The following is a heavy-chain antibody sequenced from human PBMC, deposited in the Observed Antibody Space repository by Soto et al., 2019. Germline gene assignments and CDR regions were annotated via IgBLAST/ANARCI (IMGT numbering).Heavy chain of an antibody. CDR2: IYYSGST. J-gene: IGHJ6*02. CDR1: GGSISGYY. V-gene: IGHV4-59*12. CDR3: ARDLGIAAAGTGIYYYGMDV. Sequence: PSETLSLTCTVSGGSISGYYWSWIRQPPGKGLEWIGYIYYSGSTSYNPSLKSRLTISVDTSKNQFSLRLSSVTAADTAVYYCARDLGIAAAGTGIYYYGMDVWGQGTTVTVSS. D-gene: IGHD6-13*01.